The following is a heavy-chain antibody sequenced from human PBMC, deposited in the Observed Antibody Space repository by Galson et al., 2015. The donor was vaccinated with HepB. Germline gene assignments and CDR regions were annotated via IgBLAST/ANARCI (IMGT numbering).Heavy chain of an antibody. CDR2: ISYDGSNK. J-gene: IGHJ4*02. Sequence: SLRLSCAASGFTFSSYAMHWVRQAPGKGLEWVAVISYDGSNKYYADSVKGRFTISRDNSKNTLYLQMNSLRAEDTAVYYCARGLGMITFGGVIARFDYWGQGTLVTVSS. CDR1: GFTFSSYA. V-gene: IGHV3-30*04. CDR3: ARGLGMITFGGVIARFDY. D-gene: IGHD3-16*02.